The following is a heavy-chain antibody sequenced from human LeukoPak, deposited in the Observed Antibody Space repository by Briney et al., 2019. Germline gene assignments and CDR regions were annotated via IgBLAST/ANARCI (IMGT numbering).Heavy chain of an antibody. V-gene: IGHV1-2*02. J-gene: IGHJ4*02. CDR1: GYTFRGNY. CDR2: IDANNGDT. D-gene: IGHD4-11*01. Sequence: ASVKVSCKASGYTFRGNYIHWLRQAPGQGLDWMGWIDANNGDTKSAQKFQGRVTMSRDTSISTAYMDLSSLSPDDAAVYYCARDPSSVTVYFFDYWGQGTLVTVSS. CDR3: ARDPSSVTVYFFDY.